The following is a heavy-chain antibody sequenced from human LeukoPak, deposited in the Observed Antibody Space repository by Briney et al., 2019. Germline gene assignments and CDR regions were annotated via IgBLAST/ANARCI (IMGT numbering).Heavy chain of an antibody. Sequence: GRSLRLSCAASGFTFSSYGMHWVRQAPGKGLEWVAVISYDGSNKYYADSVKGRFTISRDNSKNTLYLQMNSLRAEDTAVYYCAKVGLLRYYYGMDVWGQGTTVTVSS. CDR2: ISYDGSNK. CDR1: GFTFSSYG. D-gene: IGHD1-26*01. J-gene: IGHJ6*02. V-gene: IGHV3-30*18. CDR3: AKVGLLRYYYGMDV.